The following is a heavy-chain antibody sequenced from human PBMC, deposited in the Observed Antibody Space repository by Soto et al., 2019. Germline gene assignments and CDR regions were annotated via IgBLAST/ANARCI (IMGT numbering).Heavy chain of an antibody. Sequence: QQQLQESGSGLVRTSQTLSLTCAVSGGSISSGDYSWSWIRQPPGKGLEWVGYIYQSGSAYYNPSLKSRVTISLDRSKNHFSLKLTSVTAADTAVYYCARLGNCRGGSCYPNWFDPWGQGTLVTVSS. D-gene: IGHD2-15*01. CDR2: IYQSGSA. V-gene: IGHV4-30-2*01. CDR3: ARLGNCRGGSCYPNWFDP. J-gene: IGHJ5*02. CDR1: GGSISSGDYS.